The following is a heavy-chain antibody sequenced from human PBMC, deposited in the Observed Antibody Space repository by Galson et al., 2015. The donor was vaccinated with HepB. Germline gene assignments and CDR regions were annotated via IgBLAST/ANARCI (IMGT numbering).Heavy chain of an antibody. CDR1: GFTFSSYA. D-gene: IGHD3-22*01. J-gene: IGHJ4*02. CDR2: ISYDGSNK. CDR3: ARGHHYYDSSGYYPGLDY. Sequence: SLRLSCAASGFTFSSYAMRWVRQAPGKGLEWVAVISYDGSNKYYADSVKGRFTIARDNSKNTLYLQMNSLRAEDTAVYYCARGHHYYDSSGYYPGLDYWGQGTLVTVSS. V-gene: IGHV3-30*04.